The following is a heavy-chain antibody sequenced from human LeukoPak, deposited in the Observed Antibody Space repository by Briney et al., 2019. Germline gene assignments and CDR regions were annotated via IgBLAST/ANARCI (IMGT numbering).Heavy chain of an antibody. D-gene: IGHD3-9*01. J-gene: IGHJ4*02. V-gene: IGHV3-9*01. CDR2: ITRFNAIL. CDR1: GFIFDNYA. Sequence: GGSLRLSCAASGFIFDNYAMHLVRRAPGKGLQWVSGITRFNAILGYVDSVKGRFTISRYSAKNSLYLQMNSLRPEETAFYYCARGDVLTTRLLDSWGLGTLVTVSS. CDR3: ARGDVLTTRLLDS.